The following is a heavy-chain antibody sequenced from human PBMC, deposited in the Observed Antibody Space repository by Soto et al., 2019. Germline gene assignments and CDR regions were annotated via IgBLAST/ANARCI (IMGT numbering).Heavy chain of an antibody. V-gene: IGHV3-11*05. CDR1: GFTFSDYY. J-gene: IGHJ6*02. Sequence: GGSLRLSCAASGFTFSDYYMSWIRQAPGKGLEWVSYISSSSSYTNYADSVKGRFTISRDNAKNSLYLQMNSLRAEDTAVYYCARAPSNYYGLDVWGQGTTVTISS. CDR3: ARAPSNYYGLDV. CDR2: ISSSSSYT.